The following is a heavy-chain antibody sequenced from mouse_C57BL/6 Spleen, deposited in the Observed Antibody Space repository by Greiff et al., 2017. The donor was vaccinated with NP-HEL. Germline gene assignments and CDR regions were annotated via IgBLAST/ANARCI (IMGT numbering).Heavy chain of an antibody. J-gene: IGHJ3*01. D-gene: IGHD2-5*01. V-gene: IGHV1-61*01. CDR2: IYPSDSES. CDR3: ARRGYSNPCAY. Sequence: QVQLQQPGAELVRPGSSVKLSCKASGYTFTSYWMDWVKQRPGQGLEWIGNIYPSDSESHYNQKFKDKATLTVDKSSSTAYMQLSSLTSEDSAVYYCARRGYSNPCAYWGQGTLVTVSA. CDR1: GYTFTSYW.